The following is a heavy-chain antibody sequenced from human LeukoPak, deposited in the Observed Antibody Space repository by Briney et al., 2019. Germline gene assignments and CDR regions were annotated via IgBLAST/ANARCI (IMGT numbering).Heavy chain of an antibody. CDR1: GFTFSNAW. CDR3: TTDPVYGSNWYPFIDY. J-gene: IGHJ4*02. Sequence: PGGSLRLSCAASGFTFSNAWMSWVRQAPGKGLEWVGRIKSKTDVGTTDYAAPVKGRFTISRDDSKDTLYLQMNSLKTEDTAMYYCTTDPVYGSNWYPFIDYWGQGTLVTVSS. D-gene: IGHD6-13*01. CDR2: IKSKTDVGTT. V-gene: IGHV3-15*01.